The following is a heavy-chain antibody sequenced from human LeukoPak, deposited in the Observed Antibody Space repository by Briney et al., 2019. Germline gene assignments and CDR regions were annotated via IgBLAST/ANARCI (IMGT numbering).Heavy chain of an antibody. CDR2: ISGSGGST. Sequence: PGGSLRLSCAASGFTFSSYAMSWVRQAPGEGLEWVSAISGSGGSTYYADSVKGRFTISRDNSKNPLYLQMNSLRAEDTAVYFCAREQRGGLSANLGGLFASYYTYYYMDVWGRGTTVTVSS. V-gene: IGHV3-23*01. CDR1: GFTFSSYA. CDR3: AREQRGGLSANLGGLFASYYTYYYMDV. D-gene: IGHD3-16*01. J-gene: IGHJ6*03.